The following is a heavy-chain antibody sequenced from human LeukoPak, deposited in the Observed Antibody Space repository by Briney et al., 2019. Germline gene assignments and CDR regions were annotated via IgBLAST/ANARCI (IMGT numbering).Heavy chain of an antibody. Sequence: SQTLSLTCAISGDSVSSNSAAWTWIRQSPSRGLEWLGRTYYRSKWYNDYAVSVKSRITIIPDTSKNQFSLQLNSVTPEDTAVYYCARERVSSNWYRRFDSWGQGTLVTVSS. CDR3: ARERVSSNWYRRFDS. CDR1: GDSVSSNSAA. D-gene: IGHD6-13*01. V-gene: IGHV6-1*01. CDR2: TYYRSKWYN. J-gene: IGHJ5*01.